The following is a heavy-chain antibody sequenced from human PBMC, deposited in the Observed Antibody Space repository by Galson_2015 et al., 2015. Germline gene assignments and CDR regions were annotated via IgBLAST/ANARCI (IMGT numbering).Heavy chain of an antibody. CDR1: GFTFTSSA. D-gene: IGHD2-15*01. Sequence: SVKVSCKASGFTFTSSAVQWVRQARGQRLEWIGGIVVCSGNSNYAQKFQERVTITRDMSTSKAYMELSSLRSEDTDVYYCAAVSCSGGSCYEIPAWFDHWGQGTLVTVSS. CDR2: IVVCSGNS. CDR3: AAVSCSGGSCYEIPAWFDH. J-gene: IGHJ5*02. V-gene: IGHV1-58*01.